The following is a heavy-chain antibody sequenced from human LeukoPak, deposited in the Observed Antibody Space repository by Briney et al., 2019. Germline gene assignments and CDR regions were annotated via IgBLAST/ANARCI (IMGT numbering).Heavy chain of an antibody. Sequence: GASVKVSCKASGYTFTGYYMHWVRQAPGQGLEWMGWINPNSGGTNYAQKFQGRVTMIRDTSISTAYMELSRLRSDDTAVYYCARGDSSSWYDLLGYYYYYYMDVWGKGTTVTVSS. CDR3: ARGDSSSWYDLLGYYYYYYMDV. J-gene: IGHJ6*03. CDR1: GYTFTGYY. V-gene: IGHV1-2*02. CDR2: INPNSGGT. D-gene: IGHD6-13*01.